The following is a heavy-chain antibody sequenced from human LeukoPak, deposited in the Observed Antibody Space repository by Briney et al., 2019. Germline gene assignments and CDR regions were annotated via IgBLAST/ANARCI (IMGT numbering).Heavy chain of an antibody. CDR2: ISGSGGST. Sequence: GGSLRLSCAASGFTFSSYWMSWVRQAPGKGLEWVSAISGSGGSTYYADSVKGRFTISRDNSKNTLYLQMNSLRAEDTAVYYCAKDKSSVRSPHYFDYWGQGTLVTVSS. D-gene: IGHD3-22*01. V-gene: IGHV3-23*01. J-gene: IGHJ4*02. CDR3: AKDKSSVRSPHYFDY. CDR1: GFTFSSYW.